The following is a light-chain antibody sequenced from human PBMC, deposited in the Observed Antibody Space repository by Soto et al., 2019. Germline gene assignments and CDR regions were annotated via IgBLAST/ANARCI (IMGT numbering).Light chain of an antibody. V-gene: IGLV1-47*01. J-gene: IGLJ3*02. CDR3: GTWDASLSVWV. CDR2: RDS. CDR1: SSNIGGGF. Sequence: QSVLTQPPSASGTPGQRVTISCSRSSSNIGGGFVYWYQQLPGTAPKLLIYRDSHRPSGVPERFSGSKSGASASLAISGLRSEDEADYYCGTWDASLSVWVFGGGTKLTVL.